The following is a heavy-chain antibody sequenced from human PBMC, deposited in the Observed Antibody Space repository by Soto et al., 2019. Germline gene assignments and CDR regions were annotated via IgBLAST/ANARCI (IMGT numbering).Heavy chain of an antibody. Sequence: EVQLVESGGGLVQPGGSLRLSCAASGFTFSSYWMRWVRQAPGKGLVWVSRIYTDGSSTNYADSVQGRFTISRDNAKNTLYLQMNSLRAEDTAVYYCARLSGTWRAFDIWGQGTMVTVSS. D-gene: IGHD1-7*01. CDR1: GFTFSSYW. V-gene: IGHV3-74*01. CDR3: ARLSGTWRAFDI. CDR2: IYTDGSST. J-gene: IGHJ3*02.